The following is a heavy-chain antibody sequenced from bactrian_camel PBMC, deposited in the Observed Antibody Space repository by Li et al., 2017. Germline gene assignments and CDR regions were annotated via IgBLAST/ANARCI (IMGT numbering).Heavy chain of an antibody. CDR3: AADGSSWYHYCR. Sequence: DVQLVESGGGLVQPGGSLTLSCATSGFTFSSYAMSWVRQTPGKGFEWVSAITGGGGTTYYPDSVKGRFTISKDVAKNTLYLQMNSLKSDDTAMYFCAADGSSWYHYCRWGRGTQVTVS. D-gene: IGHD6*01. CDR2: ITGGGGTT. V-gene: IGHV3S40*01. CDR1: GFTFSSYA. J-gene: IGHJ4*01.